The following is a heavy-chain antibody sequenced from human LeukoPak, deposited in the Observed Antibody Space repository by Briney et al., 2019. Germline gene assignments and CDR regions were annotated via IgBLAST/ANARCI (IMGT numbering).Heavy chain of an antibody. CDR3: ARERGNLRGDAFDI. J-gene: IGHJ3*02. CDR2: IYTSGST. Sequence: SETLSLTCTVSGGSVSSGSYFWTWIRQPAGKGLEWIGRIYTSGSTNYNPSLKSRVTMSVDTSKKQFSLKLTSVTAADTAVYYCARERGNLRGDAFDIWGQGTMVTVSS. CDR1: GGSVSSGSYF. D-gene: IGHD1-26*01. V-gene: IGHV4-61*02.